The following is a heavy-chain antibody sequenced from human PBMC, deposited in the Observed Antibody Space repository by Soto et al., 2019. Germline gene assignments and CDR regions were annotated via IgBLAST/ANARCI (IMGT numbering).Heavy chain of an antibody. V-gene: IGHV3-66*01. CDR2: IYSGGST. Sequence: VQLVESGGGLVQPGGSLRLSCAASGLTDSSNYMSWVRQAPGKGLEWVSVIYSGGSTYYADSVKGRFTISRDNSKNTLSLQKHSLRAEDTAVYYCARGRSGYGHFDSWGQGTLVTVSA. J-gene: IGHJ4*02. D-gene: IGHD5-12*01. CDR1: GLTDSSNY. CDR3: ARGRSGYGHFDS.